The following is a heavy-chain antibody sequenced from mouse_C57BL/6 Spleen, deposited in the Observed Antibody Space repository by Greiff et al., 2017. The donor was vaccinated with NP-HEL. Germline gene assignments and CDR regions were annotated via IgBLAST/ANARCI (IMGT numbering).Heavy chain of an antibody. CDR3: ARSNYGNYDYYAMDY. CDR1: GYSFTGYY. CDR2: INPSTGGT. Sequence: VQLQQSGPELVKPGASVKISCKASGYSFTGYYMNWVKQSPEKSLEWIGEINPSTGGTTYNKKFKAKATLTVDKSSSTAYMQLKSLTSEDSAVYYCARSNYGNYDYYAMDYWGQGTSVTVSS. J-gene: IGHJ4*01. D-gene: IGHD2-1*01. V-gene: IGHV1-42*01.